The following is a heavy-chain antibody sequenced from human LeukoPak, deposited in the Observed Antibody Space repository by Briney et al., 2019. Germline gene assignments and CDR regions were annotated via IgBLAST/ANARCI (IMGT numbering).Heavy chain of an antibody. V-gene: IGHV4-39*01. CDR2: IYYSDSGIM. J-gene: IGHJ6*02. D-gene: IGHD1-14*01. Sequence: TSETLSLTCTVSGGSISRSSYYWGWIRQPPGKGLVWIGSIYYSDSGIMYYNPSLKSRVTMSADTSKNQFSLKLSSVTAADTAVYYCASPGATRPYGMDVWGQGTTVTVSS. CDR3: ASPGATRPYGMDV. CDR1: GGSISRSSYY.